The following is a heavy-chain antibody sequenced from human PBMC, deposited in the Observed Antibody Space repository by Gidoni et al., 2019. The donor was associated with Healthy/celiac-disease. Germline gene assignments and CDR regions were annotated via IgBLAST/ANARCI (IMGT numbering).Heavy chain of an antibody. V-gene: IGHV3-21*01. CDR3: ARTIVVVPAAIGGAFDY. Sequence: EVQLVESGGGLVKPGGSLRLSCAASGFTFSSYSMNWVRQAPGKGLEWVSSISSSSSYIYYADSVKGRFTISRDNAKNSLYLQMNSLRAEDTAVYYCARTIVVVPAAIGGAFDYWGQGTLVTVSS. CDR2: ISSSSSYI. D-gene: IGHD2-2*01. J-gene: IGHJ4*02. CDR1: GFTFSSYS.